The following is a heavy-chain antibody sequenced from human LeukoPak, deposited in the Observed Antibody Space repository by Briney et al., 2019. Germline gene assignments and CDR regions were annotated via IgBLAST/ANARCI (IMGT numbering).Heavy chain of an antibody. CDR2: ISDSGGRT. Sequence: GGSLRLSCAVSGITLSNYGMSWVRQAPGKGLEWVAGISDSGGRTKYADSVKGRFTISRDNSKNTLYLQMNSLRAEDTAVYFCAKRGVVIRVILVGFHKEAYYFDSWGQGALVTVSA. CDR3: AKRGVVIRVILVGFHKEAYYFDS. CDR1: GITLSNYG. V-gene: IGHV3-23*01. J-gene: IGHJ4*02. D-gene: IGHD3-22*01.